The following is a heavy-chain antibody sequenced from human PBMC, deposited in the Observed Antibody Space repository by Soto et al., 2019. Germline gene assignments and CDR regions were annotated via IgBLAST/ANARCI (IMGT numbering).Heavy chain of an antibody. CDR1: GFTFSGHW. CDR3: ARDDRGYRD. CDR2: IKQDGSEK. V-gene: IGHV3-7*01. J-gene: IGHJ4*02. D-gene: IGHD3-16*02. Sequence: VQLVESGGGLVQPGGSLRLSCAASGFTFSGHWMSWVRQAPGKGLEWVANIKQDGSEKYYVDSVKGRFTISRDNAKNSLYLQIDSLGAEDTSVYYCARDDRGYRDWGQGTLVTVS.